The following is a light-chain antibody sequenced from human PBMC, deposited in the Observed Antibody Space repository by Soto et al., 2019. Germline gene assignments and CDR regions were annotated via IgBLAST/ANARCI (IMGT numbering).Light chain of an antibody. CDR3: QQRSNWPPT. Sequence: IVLTQSPATLSFSPWERATLSCRASQSVSSYLAWYQQKPGQAPRLLIYDASNRATGIPARFSGSGSGTDFTLTISSLEPEDFAVYYCQQRSNWPPTFGQGTRLEIK. V-gene: IGKV3-11*01. J-gene: IGKJ5*01. CDR1: QSVSSY. CDR2: DAS.